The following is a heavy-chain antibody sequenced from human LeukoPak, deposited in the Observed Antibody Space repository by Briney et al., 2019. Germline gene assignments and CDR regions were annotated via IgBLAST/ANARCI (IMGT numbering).Heavy chain of an antibody. J-gene: IGHJ4*02. D-gene: IGHD3-22*01. CDR3: TARSEYYYDSSGYFDY. Sequence: GGSLRLSCAASGFTFSNAWMSWVRQAPGKGLEWVGRIKSKTDGGTTDYAAPVKGRFTISRDDSKNTLYPQMNSLKTEDTAVYYCTARSEYYYDSSGYFDYWGQGTLVTVSS. CDR2: IKSKTDGGTT. CDR1: GFTFSNAW. V-gene: IGHV3-15*01.